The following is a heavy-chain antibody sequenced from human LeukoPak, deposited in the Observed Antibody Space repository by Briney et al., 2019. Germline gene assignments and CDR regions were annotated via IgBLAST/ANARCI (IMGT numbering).Heavy chain of an antibody. Sequence: GGSLRLSCAASGFSFSSYSMHWVRQAPGKGLEWVAFIRYDGSNKYYADSVKGRFTISRDNSKNTLYLQMNSLRAEDTAVYYCAKDPYYDSSGYYSYYFDYWGQGTLVTVSS. D-gene: IGHD3-22*01. V-gene: IGHV3-30*02. J-gene: IGHJ4*02. CDR1: GFSFSSYS. CDR2: IRYDGSNK. CDR3: AKDPYYDSSGYYSYYFDY.